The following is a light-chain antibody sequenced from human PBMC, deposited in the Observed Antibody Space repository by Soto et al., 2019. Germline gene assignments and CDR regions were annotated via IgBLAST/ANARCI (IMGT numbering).Light chain of an antibody. V-gene: IGKV1-5*03. CDR1: QSITTW. J-gene: IGKJ3*01. Sequence: DIQMTQFPSTLSASVGDRVTITCRASQSITTWLAWYQQKPGKAPKLLIYKATSLQSGVPSRFSGSGSGTEFTLSISSLQPDDLATYYCQQYSRLGTFGPGTKVDVK. CDR2: KAT. CDR3: QQYSRLGT.